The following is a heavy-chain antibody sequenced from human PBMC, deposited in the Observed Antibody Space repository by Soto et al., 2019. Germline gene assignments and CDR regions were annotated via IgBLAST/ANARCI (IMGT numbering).Heavy chain of an antibody. V-gene: IGHV1-8*01. Sequence: QVQLVQSGAEVKKPGASVKVSCKASGYTITSYNINWVRQAPGQGLEWMGWMNPNTGETGSTEKFEGRVSMTRDISEATAYMELSSLTSDDTGVYYCVRQGSQYGSGNYLHWGQGTLVTVSS. CDR2: MNPNTGET. J-gene: IGHJ4*02. CDR3: VRQGSQYGSGNYLH. CDR1: GYTITSYN. D-gene: IGHD3-10*01.